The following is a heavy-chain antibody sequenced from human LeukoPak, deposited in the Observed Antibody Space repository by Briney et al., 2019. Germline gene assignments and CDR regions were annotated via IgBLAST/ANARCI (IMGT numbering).Heavy chain of an antibody. D-gene: IGHD3-22*01. V-gene: IGHV4-30-4*01. CDR1: GGSISSGDYY. Sequence: SETLSLTCTVSGGSISSGDYYWSWIRQPPGKGLEWIGYIYYSGSTYYNPSLKSRVTISVDTSKNQFSLKLSSVTAADTVVYYCARHYDSSGYRDAFDIWGQGTMVTVSS. CDR3: ARHYDSSGYRDAFDI. CDR2: IYYSGST. J-gene: IGHJ3*02.